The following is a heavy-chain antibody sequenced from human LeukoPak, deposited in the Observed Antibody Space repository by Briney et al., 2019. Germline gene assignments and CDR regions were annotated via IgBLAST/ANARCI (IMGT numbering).Heavy chain of an antibody. Sequence: GGSLRLSCAVSGFTFSSYAMSWVRQAPGKGLEWVSGISGSGDSTSYADSVKGRFSVSRDNSKNTLYLQMNSLRAEDMALYYCARNISSGWYVDYWGPGTLVTVSS. CDR2: ISGSGDST. J-gene: IGHJ4*02. CDR3: ARNISSGWYVDY. D-gene: IGHD6-19*01. V-gene: IGHV3-23*01. CDR1: GFTFSSYA.